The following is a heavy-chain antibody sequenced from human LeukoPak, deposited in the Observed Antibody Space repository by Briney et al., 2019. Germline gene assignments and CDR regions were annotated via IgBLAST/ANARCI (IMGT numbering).Heavy chain of an antibody. CDR2: INHSGST. Sequence: SETLSLTCAVYGGSFSGYYWSWIRQPPGKGLEWIGEINHSGSTNYNPSLKSRVTISVDTSKNQFSLKLSSVTAADTAVYYCARVPDSGYDLPYYYYYYMDVWGKGTTVTVSS. CDR3: ARVPDSGYDLPYYYYYYMDV. J-gene: IGHJ6*03. CDR1: GGSFSGYY. D-gene: IGHD5-12*01. V-gene: IGHV4-34*01.